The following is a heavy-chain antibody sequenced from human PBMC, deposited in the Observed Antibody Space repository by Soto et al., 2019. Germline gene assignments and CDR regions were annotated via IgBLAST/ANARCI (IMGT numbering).Heavy chain of an antibody. CDR2: IWYDGTNK. CDR3: ARTARYSPYYFDY. V-gene: IGHV3-33*01. J-gene: IGHJ4*02. D-gene: IGHD5-18*01. CDR1: GFTFSSYG. Sequence: QVQLVESGGGVVQPGRCLRLSCAASGFTFSSYGMHWVRQAPGKGLDWVAVIWYDGTNKYYADSEKGRFTISRDNAKNTLYLQMNRLRAAATAVYYCARTARYSPYYFDYWGQGTLVTVSS.